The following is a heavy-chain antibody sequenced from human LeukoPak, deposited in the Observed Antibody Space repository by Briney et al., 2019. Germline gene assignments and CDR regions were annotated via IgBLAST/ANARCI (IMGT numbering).Heavy chain of an antibody. V-gene: IGHV5-51*01. CDR2: MWAGDSDT. CDR3: VSPRSGVGIDY. Sequence: GESLKISCKGSGYSFTSYWIRWVRQMPGKGLEWMGIMWAGDSDTRYSPSFEGQVTISADKSISTAYLQWSSLKASDTAIYYCVSPRSGVGIDYWGQGTLVTVSS. D-gene: IGHD3-10*01. J-gene: IGHJ4*02. CDR1: GYSFTSYW.